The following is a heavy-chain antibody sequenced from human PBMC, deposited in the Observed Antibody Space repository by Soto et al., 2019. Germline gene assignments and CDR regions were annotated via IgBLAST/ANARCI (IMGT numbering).Heavy chain of an antibody. Sequence: SETLSLTFTVSGGSISSGDYYWSWIRQPPGKGLEWIWYIYYSGSTYYNPSLKSRVTISVDTSKNQFSLKLSSATAAETAVYYCARGSTSSAPIMGHFDYWGQGTLVTVSS. D-gene: IGHD3-16*01. CDR3: ARGSTSSAPIMGHFDY. J-gene: IGHJ4*02. CDR2: IYYSGST. CDR1: GGSISSGDYY. V-gene: IGHV4-30-4*01.